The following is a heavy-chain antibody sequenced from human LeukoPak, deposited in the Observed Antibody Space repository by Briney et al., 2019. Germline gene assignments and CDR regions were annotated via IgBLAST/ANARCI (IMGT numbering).Heavy chain of an antibody. CDR1: GGSISSYY. D-gene: IGHD3-10*01. J-gene: IGHJ6*02. Sequence: SETLSLTCTVSGGSISSYYWSWIRQPPGKGLEWIGYIYYSGSTNYNPSLESRVTISVDTSKNQFSLKLSSVTAADTAVYYCARHIWFGESPHYYYGMDVWGQGTTVTVSS. CDR2: IYYSGST. V-gene: IGHV4-59*08. CDR3: ARHIWFGESPHYYYGMDV.